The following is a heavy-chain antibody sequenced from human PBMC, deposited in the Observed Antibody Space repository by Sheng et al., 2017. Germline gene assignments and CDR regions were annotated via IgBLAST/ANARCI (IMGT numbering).Heavy chain of an antibody. D-gene: IGHD6-13*01. Sequence: QVQLVESGGGLVKPGGSLRLSCTASGFIFSNYYMSWFRQAPGKGLEWVSYISGDSTGTYYADSAKGRFTVSRDNARNSLYLQLSSLRDEDTAVYYCARVGSTAAAGVLDYWGQGTLVTVSS. CDR2: ISGDSTGT. CDR3: ARVGSTAAAGVLDY. V-gene: IGHV3-11*01. J-gene: IGHJ4*02. CDR1: GFIFSNYY.